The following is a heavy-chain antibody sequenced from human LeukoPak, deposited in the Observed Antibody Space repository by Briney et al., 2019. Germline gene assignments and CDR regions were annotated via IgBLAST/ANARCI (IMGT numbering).Heavy chain of an antibody. CDR3: ARDLGGVAEYYFDF. V-gene: IGHV3-64*01. Sequence: GGSLRLSCAASGFTFSAYAMHWVRQAPGKGLEHVSATGADGGGTYYGNSVKGRFTISRDNSKNTLYLQMGSLRTEDMAVYYCARDLGGVAEYYFDFWGQGTLVTVSS. D-gene: IGHD6-19*01. CDR2: TGADGGGT. J-gene: IGHJ4*02. CDR1: GFTFSAYA.